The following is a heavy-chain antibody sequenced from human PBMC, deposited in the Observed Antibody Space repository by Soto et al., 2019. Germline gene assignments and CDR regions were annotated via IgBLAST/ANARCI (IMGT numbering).Heavy chain of an antibody. J-gene: IGHJ5*02. Sequence: QVQLVESGGGLVKPAGSLRLSCAASGFSFSDYYMSWIRQAPGKGLEWISYISKSSRAISYADSVKGRFTISRDNANNSLYLQLNSLRVEDTAVYYCASGGSSVFDPWGQGTLVIVSS. CDR3: ASGGSSVFDP. D-gene: IGHD6-13*01. V-gene: IGHV3-11*01. CDR2: ISKSSRAI. CDR1: GFSFSDYY.